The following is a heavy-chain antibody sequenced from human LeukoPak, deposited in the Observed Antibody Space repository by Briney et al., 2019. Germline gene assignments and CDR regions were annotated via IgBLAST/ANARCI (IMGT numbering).Heavy chain of an antibody. CDR1: GYTLSELS. V-gene: IGHV1-24*01. CDR3: ARGRGTTSVLGYYYYYMDV. J-gene: IGHJ6*03. Sequence: ASVKVSCKVSGYTLSELSMHWVRQAPGKGLEWMGRLHPEDGETIFAQNFQGRVTMTEDTSTDTAYMELSSLRSEDTAVYYCARGRGTTSVLGYYYYYMDVWGKGTTVTVSS. CDR2: LHPEDGET. D-gene: IGHD1-1*01.